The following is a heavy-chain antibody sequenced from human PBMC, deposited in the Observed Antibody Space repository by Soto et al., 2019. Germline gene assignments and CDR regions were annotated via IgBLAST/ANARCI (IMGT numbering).Heavy chain of an antibody. J-gene: IGHJ5*02. CDR1: GGTFSSYT. D-gene: IGHD5-12*01. CDR2: IIPILGIA. V-gene: IGHV1-69*02. CDR3: ARVEMATMANWFNP. Sequence: SVKVSCKASGGTFSSYTISWVRQAPGQGLEWMGRIIPILGIANYAQKLQGRVTMTTDTSTSTAYMELRSLRSDDTAVYYCARVEMATMANWFNPWGQGTLVTVSS.